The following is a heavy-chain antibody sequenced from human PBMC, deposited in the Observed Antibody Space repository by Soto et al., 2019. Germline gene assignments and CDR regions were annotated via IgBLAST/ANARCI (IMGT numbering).Heavy chain of an antibody. Sequence: SETLSLTCTVSGDSIGGVGYWSWIRQFPGRGLEWIGCISSSGSTYYNPALNNRISLSLDTSQNQFSLKLLSVTAAGTAIYYCARSGVTGIVIPSHWFDPWGQGTLVTVSS. D-gene: IGHD2-21*02. V-gene: IGHV4-31*03. CDR1: GDSIGGVGY. CDR2: ISSSGST. J-gene: IGHJ5*02. CDR3: ARSGVTGIVIPSHWFDP.